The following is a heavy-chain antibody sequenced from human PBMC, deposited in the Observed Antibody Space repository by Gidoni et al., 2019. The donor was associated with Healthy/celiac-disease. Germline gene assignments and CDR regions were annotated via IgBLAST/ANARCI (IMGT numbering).Heavy chain of an antibody. CDR2: IYPGDSDT. Sequence: EVQLVQSGAEVKKPGVSLKISCRGSGYSFTSYWNGRVRQMPVKCLEWMGIIYPGDSDTRYSPSFQGQVTISADKSISTASLQWSSLKASYTAMYYCARLPYCSSTSCYFGFGIWFDPWAREPWSPSPQ. V-gene: IGHV5-51*01. D-gene: IGHD2-2*01. J-gene: IGHJ5*02. CDR1: GYSFTSYW. CDR3: ARLPYCSSTSCYFGFGIWFDP.